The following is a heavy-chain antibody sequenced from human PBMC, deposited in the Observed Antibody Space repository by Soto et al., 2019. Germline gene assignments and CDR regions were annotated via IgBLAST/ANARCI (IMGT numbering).Heavy chain of an antibody. CDR2: LYYGRSA. CDR3: ALRSMAVVPEY. Sequence: QVQLQESSTGLVKPSETLSLTCAVSGDSISSYYCMWIRQPPGKGLESIGYLYYGRSANYNPSLKSRVTLSVXTSTNQCSXXLXSMTAADTAVYYCALRSMAVVPEYWGQGTLVTVSS. D-gene: IGHD3-22*01. J-gene: IGHJ4*02. CDR1: GDSISSYY. V-gene: IGHV4-59*01.